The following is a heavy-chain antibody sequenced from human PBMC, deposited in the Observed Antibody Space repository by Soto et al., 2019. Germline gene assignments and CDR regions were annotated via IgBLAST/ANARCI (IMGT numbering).Heavy chain of an antibody. D-gene: IGHD6-6*01. V-gene: IGHV3-23*01. CDR2: ISGSGGST. CDR3: AKDKGSSESDYFDY. Sequence: GGSLRLSCAASVLTFSSYAMSWVRQAPGKGLEWVSVISGSGGSTYYADSVKGRFTISRDNSKNTLYLQMNGLRAEDTAVYYKAKDKGSSESDYFDYWGQGTLVTVSS. J-gene: IGHJ4*02. CDR1: VLTFSSYA.